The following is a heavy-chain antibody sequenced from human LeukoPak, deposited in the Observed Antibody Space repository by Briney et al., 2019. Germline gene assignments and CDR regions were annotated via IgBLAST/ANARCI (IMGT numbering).Heavy chain of an antibody. Sequence: ASVTVSCKASGYTFTGYYMHWVRQAPGQGLEWLGWINPDSGGTIYAQKFQGRVTMTRDTSISTAYMDLRSLKSDDTAIYYCARRSSTHAFDIWGQGTMLTVSP. J-gene: IGHJ3*02. CDR2: INPDSGGT. CDR1: GYTFTGYY. CDR3: ARRSSTHAFDI. V-gene: IGHV1-2*02. D-gene: IGHD3-10*01.